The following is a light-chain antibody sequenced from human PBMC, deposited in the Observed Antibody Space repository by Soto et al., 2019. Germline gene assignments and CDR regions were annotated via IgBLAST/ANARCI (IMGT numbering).Light chain of an antibody. Sequence: EIVMTQSPATLSVSPGEGATLSCRASQRVTSKLAWYQQRPGQAPRLLIYGASTRATGIPARFSGSGSGTEFTLTISSLQPEDFAVYYCQHYNDWPWTFGQGIKVEIK. CDR2: GAS. J-gene: IGKJ1*01. CDR1: QRVTSK. V-gene: IGKV3-15*01. CDR3: QHYNDWPWT.